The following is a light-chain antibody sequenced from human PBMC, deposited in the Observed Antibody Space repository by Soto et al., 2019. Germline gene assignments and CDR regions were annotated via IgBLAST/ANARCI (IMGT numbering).Light chain of an antibody. CDR1: QSVSSSY. CDR2: GAS. Sequence: IVLPRSPGTRSLSPWERANLSCRASQSVSSSYLAWYQQKPGQAPRLLIYGASTRATGIPARFSGSGSGTEFTLAISSLQSEDFAVYLCQQYNNWPFTFGGGTKVDI. V-gene: IGKV3-15*01. CDR3: QQYNNWPFT. J-gene: IGKJ4*01.